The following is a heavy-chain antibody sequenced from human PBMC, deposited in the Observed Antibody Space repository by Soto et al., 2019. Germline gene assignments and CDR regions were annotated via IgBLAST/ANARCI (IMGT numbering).Heavy chain of an antibody. CDR1: GYTFTSYG. D-gene: IGHD1-1*01. V-gene: IGHV1-18*01. CDR2: ISAYNGNT. J-gene: IGHJ6*03. CDR3: ARFATTGYYYYYMDV. Sequence: GASVKVSCKASGYTFTSYGISWVRQAPGQGLEWMGWISAYNGNTNYAQKLQGRVTMTTDTSTSTAYTELRSLRSDDTAVYYCARFATTGYYYYYMDVWGKGTTVTVSS.